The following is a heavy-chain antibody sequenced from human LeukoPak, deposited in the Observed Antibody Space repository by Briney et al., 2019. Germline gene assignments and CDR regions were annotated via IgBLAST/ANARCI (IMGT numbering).Heavy chain of an antibody. CDR2: LSGSGGIT. CDR1: GFTFASYS. D-gene: IGHD1-14*01. J-gene: IGHJ3*01. CDR3: VVVVEPPDSDGFDV. V-gene: IGHV3-23*01. Sequence: GGSLRLSCAASGFTFASYSMNWVRQAPGKGLEWVSTLSGSGGITDYADSVKSRFTISRDNSRNTLSLQMNSLTIEDTAVYYCVVVVEPPDSDGFDVWGQGTMITVSS.